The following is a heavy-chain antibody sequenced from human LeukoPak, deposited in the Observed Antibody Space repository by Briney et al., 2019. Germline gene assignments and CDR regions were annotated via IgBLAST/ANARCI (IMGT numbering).Heavy chain of an antibody. J-gene: IGHJ4*02. D-gene: IGHD3-10*01. V-gene: IGHV3-30-3*01. Sequence: GGSLRLSCAASGFTFSSYAMHWVRQAPGKGLEWVAVISYDGSNKYYADSVKGRFTISRDNSKNTLYLQMNSLRAEDTAVYYCARDRLTYGSGSYGDYWGQGTLVTVSS. CDR3: ARDRLTYGSGSYGDY. CDR2: ISYDGSNK. CDR1: GFTFSSYA.